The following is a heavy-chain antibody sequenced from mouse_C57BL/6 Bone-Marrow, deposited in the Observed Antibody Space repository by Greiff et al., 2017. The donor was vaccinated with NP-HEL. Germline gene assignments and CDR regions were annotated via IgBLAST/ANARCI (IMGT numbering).Heavy chain of an antibody. J-gene: IGHJ4*01. Sequence: EVQLQQSGPELVKPGASVKISCKASGYTFTDYYMNWVKQSHGRSLEWIGDVNPNDGGTSYNQKFKGKATLTVDKSSSTAYMELRSLTFEDSAVYYCARSYYGYCGYYAMDYWGQGTSVTVSS. CDR2: VNPNDGGT. D-gene: IGHD2-3*01. V-gene: IGHV1-26*01. CDR3: ARSYYGYCGYYAMDY. CDR1: GYTFTDYY.